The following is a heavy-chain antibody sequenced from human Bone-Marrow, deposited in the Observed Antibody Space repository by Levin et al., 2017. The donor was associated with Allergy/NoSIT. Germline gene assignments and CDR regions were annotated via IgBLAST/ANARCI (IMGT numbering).Heavy chain of an antibody. CDR2: IYYSGDT. J-gene: IGHJ4*02. D-gene: IGHD3-22*01. CDR3: ARHDSSGSDY. V-gene: IGHV4-39*01. CDR1: GGSISSGSYY. Sequence: ESLKISCTVSGGSISSGSYYWGWIRQPPGKGLEWIGSIYYSGDTYYNPSLKSRVAISADTSKNQFSLKLSSVTAADTAVFYCARHDSSGSDYWGQGTLVTVSS.